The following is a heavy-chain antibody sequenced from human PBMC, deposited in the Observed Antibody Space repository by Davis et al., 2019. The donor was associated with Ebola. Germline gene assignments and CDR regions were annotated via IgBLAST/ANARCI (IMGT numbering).Heavy chain of an antibody. Sequence: GESLKISCVASGFAFNNYAMSWVRQAPGKGLEWVSGISANGESPNYADSVKGRFTISRDNSKNTLYLQMNSLRAEDTAVYYCARAIAAAGTPPSTYWGQGTLVTVSS. CDR2: ISANGESP. CDR3: ARAIAAAGTPPSTY. V-gene: IGHV3-23*01. CDR1: GFAFNNYA. D-gene: IGHD6-13*01. J-gene: IGHJ4*02.